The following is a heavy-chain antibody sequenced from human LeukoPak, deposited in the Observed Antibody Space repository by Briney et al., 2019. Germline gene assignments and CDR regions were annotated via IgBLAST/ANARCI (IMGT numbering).Heavy chain of an antibody. CDR1: GFTFSSSW. CDR2: IREDGSQK. J-gene: IGHJ3*02. Sequence: GGSLRLSCAASGFTFSSSWMTWVRQVPGKGLEWVASIREDGSQKSSVDSVKGRFTISRDNAKNSLYLQMNSLRAEDTAVYYCAWAYLYDAFDIWGQGTMVTVSS. CDR3: AWAYLYDAFDI. V-gene: IGHV3-7*01. D-gene: IGHD7-27*01.